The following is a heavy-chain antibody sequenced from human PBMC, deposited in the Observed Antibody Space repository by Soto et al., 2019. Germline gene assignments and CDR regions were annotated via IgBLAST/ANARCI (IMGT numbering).Heavy chain of an antibody. V-gene: IGHV1-69*01. CDR3: ASKAADYDFWSGYYLYYYYGMDV. CDR1: GGTFSSYA. D-gene: IGHD3-3*01. CDR2: VIPIFGTA. Sequence: QVQLVQSGAEVKKPGSSVKVSCKASGGTFSSYAISWVRQAPGQGLEWMGGVIPIFGTANYAQKFQGRVTITADESTTTAYMELSSLRSEDTAVYYCASKAADYDFWSGYYLYYYYGMDVWGQGTTVTVSS. J-gene: IGHJ6*02.